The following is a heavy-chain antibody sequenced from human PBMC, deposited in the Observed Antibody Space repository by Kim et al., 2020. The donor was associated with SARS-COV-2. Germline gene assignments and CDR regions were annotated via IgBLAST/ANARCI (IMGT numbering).Heavy chain of an antibody. D-gene: IGHD6-19*01. CDR3: ASPLYSSNRWYFDL. V-gene: IGHV3-23*01. CDR1: GFTFSSYA. Sequence: GGSLRLSCAASGFTFSSYAMSWVRQAPGKGLEWVSAISGSGGSTYYADSVKGRFTISRDNSKNTLYLQMNSLRAEDTAVYYCASPLYSSNRWYFDLWGRGTLVTVSS. J-gene: IGHJ2*01. CDR2: ISGSGGST.